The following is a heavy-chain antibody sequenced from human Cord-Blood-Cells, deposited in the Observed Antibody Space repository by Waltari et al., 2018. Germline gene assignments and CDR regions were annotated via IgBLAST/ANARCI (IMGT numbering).Heavy chain of an antibody. CDR1: GGSFSGYY. Sequence: QVQLQQWGAGLLKPSETLSLTCAVYGGSFSGYYWSWIRQPPGKGLEWIGEINHSGSTNYNPSLKSRGTISVDTSKNQFSLKLSSVTAADTAVYYCARKVVPAAIGDYWGQGTLVTVSS. J-gene: IGHJ4*02. CDR3: ARKVVPAAIGDY. CDR2: INHSGST. V-gene: IGHV4-34*01. D-gene: IGHD2-2*01.